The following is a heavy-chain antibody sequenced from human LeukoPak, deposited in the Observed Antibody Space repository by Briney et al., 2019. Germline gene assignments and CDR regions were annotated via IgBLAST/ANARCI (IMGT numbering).Heavy chain of an antibody. J-gene: IGHJ4*02. CDR1: GFTFSGFS. CDR2: IRNKANNYAT. CDR3: ATSSNAYNDR. Sequence: GGSLRLSCAASGFTFSGFSLHWVRQASGKGLEWVGRIRNKANNYATTYAASVRGRFTISRDDSKNTAYLQMNSLKTEDTALYYCATSSNAYNDRWGQGTLVTVSS. V-gene: IGHV3-73*01. D-gene: IGHD5-24*01.